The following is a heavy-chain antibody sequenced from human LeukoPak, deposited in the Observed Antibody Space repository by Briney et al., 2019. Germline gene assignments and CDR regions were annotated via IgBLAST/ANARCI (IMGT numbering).Heavy chain of an antibody. CDR2: ISSSGSTI. CDR1: GFTFSDYY. D-gene: IGHD5-12*01. CDR3: AREFRATGYYYYYMDV. V-gene: IGHV3-11*04. J-gene: IGHJ6*03. Sequence: KPGGSLRLSCAASGFTFSDYYMSWIRQAPGKGLEWVSYISSSGSTIYYADSVKGRFTISRDNAKNSLYLQMNSLRAEDTAVYYCAREFRATGYYYYYMDVWGKGTTDTVSS.